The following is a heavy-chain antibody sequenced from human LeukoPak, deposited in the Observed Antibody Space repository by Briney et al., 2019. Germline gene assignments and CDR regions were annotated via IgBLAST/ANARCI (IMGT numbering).Heavy chain of an antibody. J-gene: IGHJ4*02. Sequence: ASVKVSCKTSGHTFTAYYLNWVRQAPGQGLEWMGWINPNTGDTNYAQKFQGRVTMTRDTSISTAYMELSRLRSDDTAVYYCAREVGATGYFDYWGQGTLVTVSS. V-gene: IGHV1-2*02. CDR3: AREVGATGYFDY. CDR1: GHTFTAYY. D-gene: IGHD1-26*01. CDR2: INPNTGDT.